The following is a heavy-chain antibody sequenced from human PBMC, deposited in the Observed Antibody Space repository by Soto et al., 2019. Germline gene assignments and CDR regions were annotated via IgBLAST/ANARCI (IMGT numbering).Heavy chain of an antibody. J-gene: IGHJ4*02. D-gene: IGHD1-26*01. CDR1: GGSFSGYY. Sequence: SETLSLTCAVYGGSFSGYYWSWIRQPPGKGLEWIGEINHSGSTNYNPSLKSRVTISVDTSKNQFSLKLSSVTAADTAVYYCAVSPIHHSSDYWGQGTLVTVSS. CDR3: AVSPIHHSSDY. CDR2: INHSGST. V-gene: IGHV4-34*01.